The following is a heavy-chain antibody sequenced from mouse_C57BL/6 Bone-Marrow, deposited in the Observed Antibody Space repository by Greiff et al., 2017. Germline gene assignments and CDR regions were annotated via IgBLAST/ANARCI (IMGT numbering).Heavy chain of an antibody. J-gene: IGHJ3*01. D-gene: IGHD1-1*01. CDR2: IDPSDSYT. V-gene: IGHV1-59*01. CDR3: ASHYYGTFAY. Sequence: QVQLQQPGAELVRPGTSVKLSCKASGYTFTSYWMHWVKQRPGQGLEWIGVIDPSDSYTNYNQKFKGKATLTVATSASTAYMQLSSLTSEDSAVYYCASHYYGTFAYWGQGTLVTVSA. CDR1: GYTFTSYW.